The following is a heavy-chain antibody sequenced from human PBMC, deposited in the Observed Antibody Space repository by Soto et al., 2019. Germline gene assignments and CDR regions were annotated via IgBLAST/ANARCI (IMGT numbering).Heavy chain of an antibody. CDR3: ARVPLRGVVVPAANYYFDY. Sequence: ASVKVSCKASGYTFTSYGISWVRQAPGQGLEWMGWISAYNGNTNYAQKLQGRVTMTTDTSTSTAYMELRSLRSDDTAVYYCARVPLRGVVVPAANYYFDYWGQGTLVTVSS. D-gene: IGHD2-2*01. CDR1: GYTFTSYG. CDR2: ISAYNGNT. V-gene: IGHV1-18*01. J-gene: IGHJ4*02.